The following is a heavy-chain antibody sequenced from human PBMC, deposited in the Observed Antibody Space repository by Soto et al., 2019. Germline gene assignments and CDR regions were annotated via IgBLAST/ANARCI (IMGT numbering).Heavy chain of an antibody. V-gene: IGHV3-21*01. J-gene: IGHJ3*01. CDR1: GFTFSSQT. CDR3: ASPRGLHEAFDF. CDR2: VSSSGSYK. D-gene: IGHD3-10*01. Sequence: GGYLRLSCAVSGFTFSSQTMNWVRQAPGKGLEWVSSVSSSGSYKYYADSVKGRFTISRDNAKNSLYLQMNSLRAEDTAVYFCASPRGLHEAFDFWGQGKMVTVSS.